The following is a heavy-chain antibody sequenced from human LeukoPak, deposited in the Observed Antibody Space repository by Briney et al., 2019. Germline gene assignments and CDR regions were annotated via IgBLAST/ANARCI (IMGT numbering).Heavy chain of an antibody. CDR3: AREAVAGISY. Sequence: TSETLSLTCAVYGGSFSGYYWSWIRQPPGKGLEWIGEIYHSGSTNYNPSLKSRVTISVDKSKNQFSLKLSSVTAADTAVYYCAREAVAGISYWGQGTLVTVSS. J-gene: IGHJ4*02. V-gene: IGHV4-34*01. D-gene: IGHD6-19*01. CDR2: IYHSGST. CDR1: GGSFSGYY.